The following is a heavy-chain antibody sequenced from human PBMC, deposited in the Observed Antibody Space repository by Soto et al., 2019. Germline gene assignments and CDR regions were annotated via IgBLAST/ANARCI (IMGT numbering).Heavy chain of an antibody. D-gene: IGHD5-12*01. J-gene: IGHJ4*02. CDR3: ARAVSGYHDY. CDR1: GFTFSSYA. CDR2: ISSNGGST. V-gene: IGHV3-64*01. Sequence: GGSLRLSCAASGFTFSSYAMHWVRQAPGKGLEYVSAISSNGGSTYYANSVKGRFTISRDNSKNTLYLQMGSLRAEDMAVYYCARAVSGYHDYWGQGTLVTVSS.